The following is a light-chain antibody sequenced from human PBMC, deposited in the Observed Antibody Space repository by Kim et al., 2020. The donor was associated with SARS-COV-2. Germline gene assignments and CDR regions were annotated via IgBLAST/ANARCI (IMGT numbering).Light chain of an antibody. CDR3: QQRSNWPKYT. J-gene: IGKJ2*01. CDR2: DES. Sequence: LSPGERATLSGRASQSVSSYLAWYQQRPGQAPRLRIYDESNRATGIPARFSGSGSGTDVTLTISSLETEDVAVYYCQQRSNWPKYTFGQGTKLEI. CDR1: QSVSSY. V-gene: IGKV3-11*01.